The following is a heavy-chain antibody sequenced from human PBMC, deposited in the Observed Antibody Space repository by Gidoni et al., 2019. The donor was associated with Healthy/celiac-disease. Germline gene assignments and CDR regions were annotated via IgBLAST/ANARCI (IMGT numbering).Heavy chain of an antibody. CDR2: ISYDGSNK. V-gene: IGHV3-30*18. CDR1: GFTFSSYG. Sequence: QVQLVESGGGVVQPGRSLRLSCAASGFTFSSYGMHWVRQAPGKGLEWVAVISYDGSNKYYADSVKGRFTISRDNSKNTLYLQMNSLRAEDTAVYYCAKLMYCSGGSCYDFDYWGQGTLVTVSS. D-gene: IGHD2-15*01. CDR3: AKLMYCSGGSCYDFDY. J-gene: IGHJ4*02.